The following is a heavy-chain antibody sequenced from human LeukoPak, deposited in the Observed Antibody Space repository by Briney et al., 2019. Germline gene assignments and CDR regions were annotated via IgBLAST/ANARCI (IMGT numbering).Heavy chain of an antibody. V-gene: IGHV6-1*01. J-gene: IGHJ5*01. CDR1: GDSFSTNSAA. CDR2: TYYRSKWYN. Sequence: PSQTLSLTCALSGDSFSTNSAAWNWIRQSPSRGLEWLGRTYYRSKWYNDYAVSVKSRITINPDTSKNQFSLQLNSVTPDDTAVYYCARKNLRGYVGWFDSWGQGTLVTVSS. D-gene: IGHD5-12*01. CDR3: ARKNLRGYVGWFDS.